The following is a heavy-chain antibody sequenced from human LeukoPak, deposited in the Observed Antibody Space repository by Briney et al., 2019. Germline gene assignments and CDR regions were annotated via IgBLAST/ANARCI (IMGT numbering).Heavy chain of an antibody. Sequence: GGSLRLSCAASGFTFSSYGMHWVRQAPGKGLEWVAFIRYDGSNKYYADSVKGRFTISRDNSKNTLYLQMNSLRAEDTAVYYCARDQGYYYGSGSYCDYWGQGTLVTVSS. CDR2: IRYDGSNK. V-gene: IGHV3-30*02. CDR3: ARDQGYYYGSGSYCDY. CDR1: GFTFSSYG. D-gene: IGHD3-10*01. J-gene: IGHJ4*02.